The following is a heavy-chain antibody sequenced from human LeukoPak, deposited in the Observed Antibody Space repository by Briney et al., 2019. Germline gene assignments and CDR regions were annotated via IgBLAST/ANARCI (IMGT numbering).Heavy chain of an antibody. J-gene: IGHJ3*02. Sequence: GGSLRLSCAASGFIFSDYYMTWVRQAPGRGLEWVSSISSSSSYIYYADSLKGRFTISRDNAKNSLYLQMNSLRAEDTAVYFCARDRIIYGDYGDAFDIWGQGTMVTVSS. V-gene: IGHV3-11*06. CDR1: GFIFSDYY. CDR3: ARDRIIYGDYGDAFDI. D-gene: IGHD4-17*01. CDR2: ISSSSSYI.